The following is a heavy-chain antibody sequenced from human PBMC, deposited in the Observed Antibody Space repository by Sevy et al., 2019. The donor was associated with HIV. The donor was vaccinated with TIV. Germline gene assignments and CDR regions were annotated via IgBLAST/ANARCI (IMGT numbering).Heavy chain of an antibody. Sequence: SETLSLTCTVSGGSISSSSYYWGWIRQPPGKGLEWIGSSYYSGSTYYNPSLKSRVTISVDTSKNQFSLKLSSVTAADTAVYYCARDVGIGPPAEGNYYYYYYMDVWGKGTTVTVSS. J-gene: IGHJ6*03. CDR2: SYYSGST. CDR1: GGSISSSSYY. D-gene: IGHD3-10*01. CDR3: ARDVGIGPPAEGNYYYYYYMDV. V-gene: IGHV4-39*02.